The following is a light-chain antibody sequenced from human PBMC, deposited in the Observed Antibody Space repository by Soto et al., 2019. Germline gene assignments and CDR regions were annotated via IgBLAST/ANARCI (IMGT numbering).Light chain of an antibody. V-gene: IGKV3-20*01. J-gene: IGKJ1*01. CDR1: QSVSSSS. CDR3: QQYGSSPLT. CDR2: GAS. Sequence: EIVLTQSPGTRSLSPGERATLSCRASQSVSSSSLAWYQQKPGQAPRLLIYGASRRATGIPDRFSGSGSGTDFILTISRLEPADFAVYYCQQYGSSPLTFGQGTKVEFK.